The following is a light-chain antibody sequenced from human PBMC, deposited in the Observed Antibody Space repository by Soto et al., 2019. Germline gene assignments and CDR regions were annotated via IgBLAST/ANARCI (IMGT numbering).Light chain of an antibody. V-gene: IGLV1-47*02. J-gene: IGLJ3*02. CDR1: SSNIGRNY. CDR2: SNN. CDR3: AAWDNSLSGLWV. Sequence: QSVLSQPPSASGTPGQRVTISCSGSSSNIGRNYVYWYQQLPGTAPKLLIYSNNQRPSGVPDRFSGSKSGTSASLAISGLRSEDEADYYCAAWDNSLSGLWVFGGGTQLTVL.